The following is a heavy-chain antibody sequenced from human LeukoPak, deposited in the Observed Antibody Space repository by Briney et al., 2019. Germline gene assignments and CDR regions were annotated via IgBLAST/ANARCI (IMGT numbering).Heavy chain of an antibody. J-gene: IGHJ4*02. Sequence: PSETLSLTCTVSGGSISSSSYYWGWIRQPPGKGLEWIGSIYYSGSTYYNPSLKSRVTISVGTSKNQFSLKLSSVTAADTAVYYCARDPTHYDFWSGSYDYWGQGTLVTVSS. CDR1: GGSISSSSYY. CDR3: ARDPTHYDFWSGSYDY. V-gene: IGHV4-39*07. D-gene: IGHD3-3*01. CDR2: IYYSGST.